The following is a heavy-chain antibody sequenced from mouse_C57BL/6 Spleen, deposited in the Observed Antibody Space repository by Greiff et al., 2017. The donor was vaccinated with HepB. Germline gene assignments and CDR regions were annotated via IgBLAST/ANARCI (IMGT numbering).Heavy chain of an antibody. J-gene: IGHJ1*03. CDR2: IDPETGGT. CDR3: TRAAYYRKESV. D-gene: IGHD2-14*01. V-gene: IGHV1-15*01. Sequence: QVQLQQSGAELVRPGASVTLSCKASGYTFTDYEMHWVKQTPVHGLEWIGAIDPETGGTAYNQKFKGKAILTADKSSSTAYMELRSLTSEDSAVYYCTRAAYYRKESVWGTGTTVTVSS. CDR1: GYTFTDYE.